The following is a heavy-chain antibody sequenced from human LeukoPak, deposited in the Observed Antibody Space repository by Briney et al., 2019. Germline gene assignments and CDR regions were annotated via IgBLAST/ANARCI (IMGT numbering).Heavy chain of an antibody. D-gene: IGHD2-15*01. Sequence: GGSLRLSCAASGFTFSSYAMHWVRQAPGKGLEWVAVISYDGSNKYYADSVKGRFTISRDNSKNTLYLQMNSLRAEDTAVYYCAKETGRGDIVVVVAATHHFGDYWGQGTLVTVSS. CDR2: ISYDGSNK. CDR3: AKETGRGDIVVVVAATHHFGDY. CDR1: GFTFSSYA. J-gene: IGHJ4*02. V-gene: IGHV3-30-3*01.